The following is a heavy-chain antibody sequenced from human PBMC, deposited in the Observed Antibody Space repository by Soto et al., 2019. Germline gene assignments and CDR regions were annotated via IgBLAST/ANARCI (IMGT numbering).Heavy chain of an antibody. J-gene: IGHJ2*01. CDR1: GGSISSGGYS. CDR3: AREGYCSGGSCYPDSGYFDL. V-gene: IGHV4-30-2*01. CDR2: IYHSGST. Sequence: QLQLQESGSGLVKPSQTLSLTCAVSGGSISSGGYSWSWIRQPPGKGLEWIGYIYHSGSTYYNPSPKSRVTISVDRSKNQFSLKLSSVTAADTAVYYCAREGYCSGGSCYPDSGYFDLWGRGTLVTVSS. D-gene: IGHD2-15*01.